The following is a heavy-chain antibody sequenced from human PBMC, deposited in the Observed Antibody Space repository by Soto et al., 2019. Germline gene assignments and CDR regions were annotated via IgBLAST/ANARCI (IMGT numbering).Heavy chain of an antibody. CDR1: GGPFTNYG. CDR2: IIPIFGTA. V-gene: IGHV1-69*01. CDR3: ASGRLDYLRGNYRYSPEN. Sequence: QVQLVQSGAEVNKPGSSAKVSCKASGGPFTNYGVCWVRQAPGHGLEWMGGIIPIFGTADYAQNFQGRITISADESWSTVYMELSGLRSEDTATYYCASGRLDYLRGNYRYSPENWGQGTLVTVSS. J-gene: IGHJ4*02. D-gene: IGHD3-16*02.